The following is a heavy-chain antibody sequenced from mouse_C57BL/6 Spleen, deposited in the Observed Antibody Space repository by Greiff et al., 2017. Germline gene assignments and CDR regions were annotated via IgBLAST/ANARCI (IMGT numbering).Heavy chain of an antibody. CDR3: ARFEGNYEMDY. J-gene: IGHJ4*01. CDR1: GYTFTSYG. Sequence: QVQLKESGAELARPGASVKLSCKASGYTFTSYGISWVKQRTGQGLEWIGEIYPRSGNTYYNEKFKGKATLTADKSSSTAYMELRSLTSEDSAVYFCARFEGNYEMDYWGQGTSVTVSS. CDR2: IYPRSGNT. V-gene: IGHV1-81*01. D-gene: IGHD2-1*01.